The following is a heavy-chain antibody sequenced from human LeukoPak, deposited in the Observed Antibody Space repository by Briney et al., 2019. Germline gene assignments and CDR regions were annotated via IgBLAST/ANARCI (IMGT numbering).Heavy chain of an antibody. CDR1: GGSISSYY. V-gene: IGHV4-59*08. D-gene: IGHD7-27*01. CDR2: IYYSGST. CDR3: ARLGIGGYYFDY. Sequence: SGTLSLTCTVSGGSISSYYWSWIRQPPGKGLEWIGYIYYSGSTNYNPSLKSRVTISVDTSKNQFSLKLSSVTAADTAVYYCARLGIGGYYFDYWGQGTLVTVSS. J-gene: IGHJ4*02.